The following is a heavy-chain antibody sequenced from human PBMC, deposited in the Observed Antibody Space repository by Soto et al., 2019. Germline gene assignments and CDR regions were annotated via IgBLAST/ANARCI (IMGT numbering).Heavy chain of an antibody. CDR1: GFTFSGSA. D-gene: IGHD2-2*01. Sequence: GGSLRLSCAASGFTFSGSAMHWVRQASGKGLEWVGRIRIKANSYATAYAASVKGRFTISRDDSKNTAYLQTNSLKTEDTAVYYCTRPRRYCSSTSCILSYGMDVWGQGTTVTVSS. CDR3: TRPRRYCSSTSCILSYGMDV. V-gene: IGHV3-73*01. J-gene: IGHJ6*02. CDR2: IRIKANSYAT.